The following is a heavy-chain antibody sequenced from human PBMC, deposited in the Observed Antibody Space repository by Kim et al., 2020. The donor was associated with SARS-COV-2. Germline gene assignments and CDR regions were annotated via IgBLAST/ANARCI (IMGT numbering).Heavy chain of an antibody. Sequence: GGSLRLSCAASGFTFSYHYMHWVRQAPGKGLVWVSRIKSDGSSTSYADSVKGRFTISRDNAKNTVYLQMKSLKAEDTAVYYCARGLIDEWSVGADYWGQGTLVTVSS. CDR1: GFTFSYHY. CDR3: ARGLIDEWSVGADY. D-gene: IGHD2-8*01. J-gene: IGHJ4*02. V-gene: IGHV3-74*01. CDR2: IKSDGSST.